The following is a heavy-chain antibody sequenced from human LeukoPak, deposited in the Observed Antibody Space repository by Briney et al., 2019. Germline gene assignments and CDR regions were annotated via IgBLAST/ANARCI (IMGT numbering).Heavy chain of an antibody. J-gene: IGHJ4*02. CDR2: IRYDLSNK. CDR3: ANDWEGYCSSTSCPIDY. D-gene: IGHD2-2*01. Sequence: GGSLRLSCAGYGFTFRSYGMDWVGQAAGKGREWGAFIRYDLSNKYYAYSVKGRFTLSRDNSKNPLYLQMNSLRAEYTAVYYCANDWEGYCSSTSCPIDYWGQGTLVTVSS. V-gene: IGHV3-30*02. CDR1: GFTFRSYG.